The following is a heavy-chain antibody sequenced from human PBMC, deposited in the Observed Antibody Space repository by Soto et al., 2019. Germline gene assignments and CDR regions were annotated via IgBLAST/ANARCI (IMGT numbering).Heavy chain of an antibody. D-gene: IGHD3-10*01. Sequence: GGSLRLSCAASGFSFDDYAIHWVRQAPGKGLEWVSGINWNSGSIGYADSVKGRFTISRDNAKTSLYLQMNSLRVEDTALYYFAKDRGSGSYAANYYYYGMDVWGQGTTVTVSS. J-gene: IGHJ6*02. CDR2: INWNSGSI. V-gene: IGHV3-9*01. CDR1: GFSFDDYA. CDR3: AKDRGSGSYAANYYYYGMDV.